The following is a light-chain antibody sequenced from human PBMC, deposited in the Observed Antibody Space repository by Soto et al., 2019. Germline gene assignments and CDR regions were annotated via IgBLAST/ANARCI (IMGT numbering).Light chain of an antibody. CDR2: EDH. CDR3: QSYDSGILV. Sequence: NFMLTQPHSVSESPGKTVTISCTRGSGSIDSNYVQWYQQRPGSAPTTVLYEDHQRPSGVPDRFSGSIDSSSNSASLTISGLKTDDEADYYCQSYDSGILVFGGGTKVTVL. CDR1: SGSIDSNY. J-gene: IGLJ3*02. V-gene: IGLV6-57*04.